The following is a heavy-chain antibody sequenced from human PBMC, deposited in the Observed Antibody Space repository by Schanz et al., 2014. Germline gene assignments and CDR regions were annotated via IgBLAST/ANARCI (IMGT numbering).Heavy chain of an antibody. J-gene: IGHJ3*02. CDR3: AKGRFGELSAFDI. D-gene: IGHD3-10*01. CDR2: ISTSGTYM. V-gene: IGHV3-21*01. Sequence: EVQVVESGGGLVQPGGSLRLSCTASGFNSDDYAMHWVRQAPGKGLEWVSSISTSGTYMYIADSLKGRLTISRDDAKKSMYLQMNNLRAEDTAVYYCAKGRFGELSAFDIWGQGTMVTVSS. CDR1: GFNSDDYA.